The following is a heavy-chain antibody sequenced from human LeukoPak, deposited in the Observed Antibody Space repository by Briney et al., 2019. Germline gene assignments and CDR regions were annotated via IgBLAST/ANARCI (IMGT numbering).Heavy chain of an antibody. D-gene: IGHD3-9*01. CDR3: ASGGAYYDILTGYFDY. V-gene: IGHV1-18*04. CDR2: ISAYNGNT. Sequence: ASVKVSCKASGYTFTSHGISWVRQAPGQGLEWLGWISAYNGNTNYAQKLQGRVTMTTDTSTSTAYMELRSLRSDDTAVYYCASGGAYYDILTGYFDYWGQGTLVTVSS. J-gene: IGHJ4*02. CDR1: GYTFTSHG.